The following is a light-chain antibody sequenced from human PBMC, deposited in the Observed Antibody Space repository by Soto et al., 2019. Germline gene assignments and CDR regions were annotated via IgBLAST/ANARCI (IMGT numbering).Light chain of an antibody. CDR2: DAS. J-gene: IGKJ1*01. V-gene: IGKV1-5*01. CDR1: QSISTY. Sequence: DIQMTQSPSTLSASVGDRVAITFRASQSISTYLAWYQQKPGKAPKLLIFDASTLESGVPSRFSGRGSETEFTLTISSLQPDDFATYYCQQYNSYSPATFGQGTKVDIK. CDR3: QQYNSYSPAT.